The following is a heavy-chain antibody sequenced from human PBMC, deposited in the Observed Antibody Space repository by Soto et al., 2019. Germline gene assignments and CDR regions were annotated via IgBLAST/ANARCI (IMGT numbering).Heavy chain of an antibody. CDR3: ARDHIVATITDYYYYMDV. V-gene: IGHV1-3*01. D-gene: IGHD5-12*01. Sequence: QVQLVQSVAEVKKPGASVKVSCKASGYTFTSYAMHWVRQALGQRLEWMGWINAGNGNTKYSQKFQGRVTITRDTSASTAYMELSSLRSEDTAVYYCARDHIVATITDYYYYMDVWGKGTTVTVSS. CDR2: INAGNGNT. CDR1: GYTFTSYA. J-gene: IGHJ6*03.